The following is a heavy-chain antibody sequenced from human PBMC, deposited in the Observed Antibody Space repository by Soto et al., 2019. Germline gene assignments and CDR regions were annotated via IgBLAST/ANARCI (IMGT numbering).Heavy chain of an antibody. CDR3: ARDNGYSYGYTLDH. CDR1: GGPISSYY. J-gene: IGHJ4*02. V-gene: IGHV4-59*01. Sequence: SETLSLTCTVSGGPISSYYWSWIRQPPGKGLEWIGYIYYSGSTNYNPSLKSRVTISVDTSKNRFSLKLSSVTAADTAVYYCARDNGYSYGYTLDHWGQGTLVTVSS. CDR2: IYYSGST. D-gene: IGHD5-18*01.